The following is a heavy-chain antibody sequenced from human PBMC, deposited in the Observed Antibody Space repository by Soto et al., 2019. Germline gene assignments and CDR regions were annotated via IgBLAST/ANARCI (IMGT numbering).Heavy chain of an antibody. CDR3: ARDPYWDTAMEPVDY. Sequence: VRQAPRKGLEWVAVISYDGSNKYYADSVKGRFTISRDNSKNTLYLQMNSLRAEDTAVYYCARDPYWDTAMEPVDYWGQGTLVNVSS. CDR2: ISYDGSNK. V-gene: IGHV3-30-3*01. J-gene: IGHJ4*02. D-gene: IGHD5-18*01.